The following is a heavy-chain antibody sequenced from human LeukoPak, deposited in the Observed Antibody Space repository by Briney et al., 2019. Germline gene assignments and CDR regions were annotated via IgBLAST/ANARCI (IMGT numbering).Heavy chain of an antibody. CDR1: GFTFSNIW. CDR3: TTATSTTASWS. V-gene: IGHV3-15*01. D-gene: IGHD1-1*01. CDR2: IKRKAEGGTT. J-gene: IGHJ5*02. Sequence: GGSLRLSCAASGFTFSNIWMTWARQAPGKGLEWVGRIKRKAEGGTTDYAAPVRGRFTISRDDSKTTLYLQMNSLKAEDTAVYYCTTATSTTASWSWGQGTLVTVSS.